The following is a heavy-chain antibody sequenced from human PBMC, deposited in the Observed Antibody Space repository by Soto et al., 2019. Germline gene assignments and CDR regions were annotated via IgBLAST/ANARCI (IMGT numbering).Heavy chain of an antibody. J-gene: IGHJ3*02. CDR1: GGSISSGGYY. D-gene: IGHD5-18*01. CDR3: ARDEAAMYAFDI. V-gene: IGHV4-31*03. Sequence: SETLSLTCTVSGGSISSGGYYWSWIRQHPGKGLEWIGYIYYSGSTYYNPSLKSRVTISVDTSKNQFSLKLSSVTAADTAVYYCARDEAAMYAFDIWGQGTMVTVSS. CDR2: IYYSGST.